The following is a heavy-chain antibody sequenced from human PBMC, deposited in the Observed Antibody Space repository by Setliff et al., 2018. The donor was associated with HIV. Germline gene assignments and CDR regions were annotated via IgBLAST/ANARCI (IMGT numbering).Heavy chain of an antibody. J-gene: IGHJ5*02. Sequence: SETLSLTCTVSDGSFSSDYWTWIRQTPGKGLEWIGYIYYSGSTKYNPSLTSRVTISVDTSKNHFSLKLTSVTAADTAVYYCARGVARQVVIDRWFDPWGQGTPVTVSS. D-gene: IGHD2-21*01. V-gene: IGHV4-59*01. CDR1: DGSFSSDY. CDR3: ARGVARQVVIDRWFDP. CDR2: IYYSGST.